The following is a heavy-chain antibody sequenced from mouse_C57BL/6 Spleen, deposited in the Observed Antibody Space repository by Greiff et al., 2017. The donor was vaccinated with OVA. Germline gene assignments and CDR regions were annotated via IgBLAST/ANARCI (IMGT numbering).Heavy chain of an antibody. CDR1: GFTFSDYG. CDR2: ISSGSSTI. D-gene: IGHD2-5*01. J-gene: IGHJ4*01. Sequence: EVQGVESGGGLVKPGGSLKLSCAASGFTFSDYGMHWVRQAPEKGLEWVAYISSGSSTIYYADTVKGRFTISRDNAKNTLFLQMTSLRSEDTAMYYCARGTYSNLYYYAMDYWGQGTSVTVSS. V-gene: IGHV5-17*01. CDR3: ARGTYSNLYYYAMDY.